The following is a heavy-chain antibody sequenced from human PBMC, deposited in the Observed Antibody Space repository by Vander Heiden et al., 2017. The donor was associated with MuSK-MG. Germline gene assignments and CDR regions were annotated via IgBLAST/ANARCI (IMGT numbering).Heavy chain of an antibody. Sequence: QVQLQESGPGLVKPSETLSLTCAVSGYSISSGYYWGWIRQPPGKGLEWIGSIYHSGSTYYNPSLKSRVTISVDTSKNQFSLKLSSVTAADTAVYYCASFGSGSYPPPHAFDIWGQGTMVTVSS. V-gene: IGHV4-38-2*01. CDR2: IYHSGST. D-gene: IGHD3-10*01. CDR1: GYSISSGYY. J-gene: IGHJ3*02. CDR3: ASFGSGSYPPPHAFDI.